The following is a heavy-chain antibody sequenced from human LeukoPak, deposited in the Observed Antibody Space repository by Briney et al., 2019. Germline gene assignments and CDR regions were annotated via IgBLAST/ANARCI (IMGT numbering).Heavy chain of an antibody. CDR3: AKDWGY. Sequence: GGSLRLSCVASGFTFSNYAMNWVRQAPGKGLERVSVIRGSDGSTYYADSVKGRFTISRDNSKNTLYLQMNSLRVEDTAVYYCAKDWGYWGQGTLVTVSS. J-gene: IGHJ4*02. CDR1: GFTFSNYA. D-gene: IGHD3-16*01. CDR2: IRGSDGST. V-gene: IGHV3-23*01.